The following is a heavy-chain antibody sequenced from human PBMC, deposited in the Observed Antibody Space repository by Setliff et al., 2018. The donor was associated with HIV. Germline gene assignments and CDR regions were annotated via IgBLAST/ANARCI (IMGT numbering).Heavy chain of an antibody. CDR3: AKRVTGHYVRAFDI. CDR2: IRSKAYGGTT. J-gene: IGHJ3*02. V-gene: IGHV3-49*04. D-gene: IGHD3-16*01. CDR1: GFTFGDYA. Sequence: GGSLRLSCTASGFTFGDYAMSWVRQAPGKGLEWVGFIRSKAYGGTTEYAASVKGRFTISRDDSKSIAYLQMNSLKTEDTAVYYCAKRVTGHYVRAFDIWGQGTMVTVSS.